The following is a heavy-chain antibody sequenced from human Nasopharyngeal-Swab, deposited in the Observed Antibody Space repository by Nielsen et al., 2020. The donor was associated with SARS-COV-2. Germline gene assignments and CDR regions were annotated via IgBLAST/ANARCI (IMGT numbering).Heavy chain of an antibody. CDR2: IYYSGST. D-gene: IGHD3-10*01. CDR3: ARVHGSGSYWDYYYYMGV. CDR1: GGSISSGGYY. J-gene: IGHJ6*03. V-gene: IGHV4-31*03. Sequence: SETLSLTCTVSGGSISSGGYYWSWIRQHPGKGLEWIGYIYYSGSTYYNPSLKSRVTISVDTSKNQFSLKLSSVTAADTAVYYCARVHGSGSYWDYYYYMGVWGKGTTVTVSS.